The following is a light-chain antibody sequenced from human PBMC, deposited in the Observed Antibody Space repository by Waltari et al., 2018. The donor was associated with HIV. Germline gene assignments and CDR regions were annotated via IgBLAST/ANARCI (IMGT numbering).Light chain of an antibody. CDR1: SSNIGSYY. V-gene: IGLV1-51*01. Sequence: QSVLTQPPSVSAAPGQKITISCSGSSSNIGSYYVSWYQHLPGAAPKLLIHDNNQSPSGIQDRVSGSKACTSATLDITGLQTGDEADYYCGTWDSSLSVWVFGGGTKLTVL. CDR2: DNN. CDR3: GTWDSSLSVWV. J-gene: IGLJ3*02.